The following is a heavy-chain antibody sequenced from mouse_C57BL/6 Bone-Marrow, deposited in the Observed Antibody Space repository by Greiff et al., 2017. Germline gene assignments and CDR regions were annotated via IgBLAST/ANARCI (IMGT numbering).Heavy chain of an antibody. J-gene: IGHJ3*01. CDR1: GYTFTSYG. CDR2: IYPRSGNT. Sequence: QVQLQQSGAELARPGASVKLSCKASGYTFTSYGISWVKQRTGQGLEWIGEIYPRSGNTYYNEKFKGKATLTADKSSSTAYMELRSLTSEDSAVYFCARRTPYYYGSRGFAYWGQGTLVTVSA. V-gene: IGHV1-81*01. CDR3: ARRTPYYYGSRGFAY. D-gene: IGHD1-1*01.